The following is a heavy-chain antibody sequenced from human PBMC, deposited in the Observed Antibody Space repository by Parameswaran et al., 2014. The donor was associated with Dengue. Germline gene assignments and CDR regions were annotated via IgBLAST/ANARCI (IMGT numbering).Heavy chain of an antibody. V-gene: IGHV2-26*01. Sequence: RWIRQPPGKALEWLAHIFSNDEKSYSTSLKSRLTISKDTSKSQVVLTMTNMDPVDTATYYCARVRLEYYYYMDVWGQGTTVTVSS. J-gene: IGHJ6*03. CDR2: IFSNDEK. D-gene: IGHD1-1*01. CDR3: ARVRLEYYYYMDV.